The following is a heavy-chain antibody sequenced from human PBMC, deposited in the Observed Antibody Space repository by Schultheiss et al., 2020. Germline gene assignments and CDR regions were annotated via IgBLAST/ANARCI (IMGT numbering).Heavy chain of an antibody. Sequence: SETLSLTCTVSGGSISSYYWSWIRQPPGKGLEWIGYIYYSGSTNYNPSLKSRVTISVDTSKNQFSLKLSSVTAADTAVYYCAKDYGGKEGDYYYYYGMDVWGQGTTVTVSS. V-gene: IGHV4-59*01. J-gene: IGHJ6*02. CDR2: IYYSGST. D-gene: IGHD4-23*01. CDR3: AKDYGGKEGDYYYYYGMDV. CDR1: GGSISSYY.